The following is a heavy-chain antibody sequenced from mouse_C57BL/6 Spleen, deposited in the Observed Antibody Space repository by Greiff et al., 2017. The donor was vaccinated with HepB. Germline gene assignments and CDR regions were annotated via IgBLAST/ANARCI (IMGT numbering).Heavy chain of an antibody. D-gene: IGHD2-1*01. CDR2: INPSNGRT. Sequence: VQLQQSGAELVNPGASVNLSCKASGYTLTSYWMHWVKQRPGQGLEWIGEINPSNGRTNYNEKFKSKATLTVVKSSSTAYMQLSSPTSEDSAVYYCARLLINVDYWGQGTTLTVSS. V-gene: IGHV1S81*02. J-gene: IGHJ2*01. CDR3: ARLLINVDY. CDR1: GYTLTSYW.